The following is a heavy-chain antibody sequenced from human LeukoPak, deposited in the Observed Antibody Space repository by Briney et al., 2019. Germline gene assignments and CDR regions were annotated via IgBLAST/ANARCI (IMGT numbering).Heavy chain of an antibody. Sequence: GGSPRLSCAASGFTFSSYAMSWVRQAPGKGLEWVAFIRGSGGITYYGDPVKGRFTVSRDNSKNTLYLQMNSLRAEDTAVYYCAKEPRDCTGATCPSPGGYYLTYWGRGTLVAVPS. CDR3: AKEPRDCTGATCPSPGGYYLTY. CDR2: IRGSGGIT. V-gene: IGHV3-23*01. D-gene: IGHD2-8*02. CDR1: GFTFSSYA. J-gene: IGHJ4*02.